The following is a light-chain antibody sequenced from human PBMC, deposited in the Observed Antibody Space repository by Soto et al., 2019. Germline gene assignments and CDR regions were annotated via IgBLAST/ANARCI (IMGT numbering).Light chain of an antibody. CDR2: DAS. CDR3: QQYNNWPPIT. CDR1: QSVGSS. J-gene: IGKJ5*01. Sequence: EILLTQSPATLSLSPGERATLSCRASQSVGSSLAWFQQKPGQAPRLLIYDASNRATGIPARFSGSGSGTEFTLTISSPQSEDFAVYYCQQYNNWPPITFGQGTRLEIK. V-gene: IGKV3-11*01.